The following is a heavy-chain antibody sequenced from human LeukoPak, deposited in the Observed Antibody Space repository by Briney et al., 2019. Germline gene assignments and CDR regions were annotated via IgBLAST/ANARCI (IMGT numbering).Heavy chain of an antibody. CDR3: ARKSLGYCSSTTCHGSMHV. D-gene: IGHD2-2*01. Sequence: ASVKVSCKASGYTFTGYYIHWVRQAPGQGLEWMGWINPNSGGTNFAQKFQGRVTMTRDTSISTAYMELSRLRSDDTGVYYCARKSLGYCSSTTCHGSMHVWGKGTTVTVSS. V-gene: IGHV1-2*02. CDR1: GYTFTGYY. CDR2: INPNSGGT. J-gene: IGHJ6*03.